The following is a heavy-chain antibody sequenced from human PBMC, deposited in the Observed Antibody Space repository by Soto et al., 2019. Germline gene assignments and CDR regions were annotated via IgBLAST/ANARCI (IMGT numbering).Heavy chain of an antibody. CDR1: GGTFSSYA. CDR3: ARVTGTTSRAYWFGP. Sequence: EASVKVSCKASGGTFSSYAISWVRQAPGQGLEWMGGIIPIFGTANYAQKFQGRVTITADESTSTAYMELSSLRSEDTAVYYCARVTGTTSRAYWFGPWGQGTLVTVSS. J-gene: IGHJ5*02. D-gene: IGHD1-7*01. CDR2: IIPIFGTA. V-gene: IGHV1-69*13.